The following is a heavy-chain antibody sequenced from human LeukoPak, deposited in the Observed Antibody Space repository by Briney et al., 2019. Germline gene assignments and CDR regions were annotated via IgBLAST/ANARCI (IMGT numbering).Heavy chain of an antibody. CDR1: GYTFTSYG. CDR3: ARDWVVPAATGDFDP. J-gene: IGHJ5*02. CDR2: ISAYYGNT. Sequence: ASVKVSCKASGYTFTSYGISWVRQAPGQGLEWMGWISAYYGNTNYAQKLQGRVTMTTDTSTSTAYMELRSLRSDDTAVYYCARDWVVPAATGDFDPWGQGTLVTVSS. D-gene: IGHD2-2*01. V-gene: IGHV1-18*01.